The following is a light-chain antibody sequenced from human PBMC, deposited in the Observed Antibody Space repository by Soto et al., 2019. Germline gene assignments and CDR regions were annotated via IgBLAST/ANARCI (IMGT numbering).Light chain of an antibody. CDR2: GTS. V-gene: IGLV7-43*01. CDR1: TGAVTSNHY. CDR3: LLYYGGARV. J-gene: IGLJ2*01. Sequence: QAVVTQEPSLTVSPGGTVTLTCASSTGAVTSNHYPNWFQQKPGQAPRALIYGTSKKHSWTPARFSGSLLGVKAALTLSGVQPEDEANYYCLLYYGGARVFGGGTKLTVL.